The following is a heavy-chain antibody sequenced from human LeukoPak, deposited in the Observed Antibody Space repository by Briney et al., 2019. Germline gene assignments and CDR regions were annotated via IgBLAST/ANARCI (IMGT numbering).Heavy chain of an antibody. V-gene: IGHV3-7*01. CDR1: GFPFSSYW. CDR2: IKQDGSEK. Sequence: GPLRLSFAASGFPFSSYWMSWVRQAPGKGLEWVPNIKQDGSEKYYVDSVKGRFTISRDNAKNSLYLQLNSLRAEDTAVYYCARGGGSIAARSLSVDYWGQGTLVTVSS. CDR3: ARGGGSIAARSLSVDY. D-gene: IGHD6-6*01. J-gene: IGHJ4*02.